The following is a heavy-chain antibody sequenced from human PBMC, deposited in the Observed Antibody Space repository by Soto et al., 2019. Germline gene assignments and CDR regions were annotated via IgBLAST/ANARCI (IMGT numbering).Heavy chain of an antibody. J-gene: IGHJ6*03. CDR1: GLTFTRYW. CDR3: ARSTGNTYYYYYMNV. D-gene: IGHD2-2*01. CDR2: IYPGDSDT. Sequence: HGKSLTISCKVPGLTFTRYWIAWVRQMPGKGLEWMGVIYPGDSDTRYSPSFQGQVTISADKSISTAYLQWSSLKASDTAIYYCARSTGNTYYYYYMNVWGKGTTVTVS. V-gene: IGHV5-51*01.